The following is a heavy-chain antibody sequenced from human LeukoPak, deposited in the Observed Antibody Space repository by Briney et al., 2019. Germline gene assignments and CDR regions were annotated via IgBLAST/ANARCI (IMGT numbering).Heavy chain of an antibody. J-gene: IGHJ4*02. V-gene: IGHV1-2*06. CDR2: INPNSGGT. Sequence: ASVKVSCKASGYTYTGYYMHWVRQAPGQGLEWMGRINPNSGGTNYAQKSQGRVTMTGDTSINKAYMELSSLRSDDTAMYYYVRDFWGTYDYWGQGTLVTVSS. CDR3: VRDFWGTYDY. D-gene: IGHD3-16*01. CDR1: GYTYTGYY.